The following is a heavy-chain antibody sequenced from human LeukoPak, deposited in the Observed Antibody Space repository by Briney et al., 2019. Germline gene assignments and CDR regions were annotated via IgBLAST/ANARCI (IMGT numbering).Heavy chain of an antibody. J-gene: IGHJ3*02. CDR2: INHSGST. Sequence: SETLSLTCAVYGGSFSGYYWSWIRQPPGKGLEWIGEINHSGSTNYNPSLKSRVTISVDTSKNQFSLKLSSVTAADTAVYYCARGKIVVVVAAPAFNIGVQGTMVTVSS. V-gene: IGHV4-34*01. CDR1: GGSFSGYY. D-gene: IGHD2-15*01. CDR3: ARGKIVVVVAAPAFNI.